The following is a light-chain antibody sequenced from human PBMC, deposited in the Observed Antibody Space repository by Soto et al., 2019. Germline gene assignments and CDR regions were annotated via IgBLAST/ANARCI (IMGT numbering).Light chain of an antibody. Sequence: DIQMTQSPPTLSASVGDRVTITCRGSQSIRNYLAWYQQMPGKAPKLLIYGAYNLQSGVPSRFSGSGSGTEFTLTISSLQPDDFATYFCQHHNSYSQTFGQGTKVEIK. CDR1: QSIRNY. V-gene: IGKV1-5*01. CDR3: QHHNSYSQT. CDR2: GAY. J-gene: IGKJ1*01.